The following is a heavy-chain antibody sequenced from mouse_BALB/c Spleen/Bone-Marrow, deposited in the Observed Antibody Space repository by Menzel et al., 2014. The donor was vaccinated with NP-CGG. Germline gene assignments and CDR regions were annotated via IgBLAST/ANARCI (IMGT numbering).Heavy chain of an antibody. CDR2: ISSGGGST. CDR3: ARQIFRGFAY. V-gene: IGHV5-12-1*01. J-gene: IGHJ3*01. CDR1: GFAFSSYD. Sequence: EVKLMESGGGLVKPGGSLKLSCAASGFAFSSYDMSWVRQTPEKRLEWVAYISSGGGSTYYSDTVKGRITISRDNAKNTLYMQMSSLKYEDTAMYYCARQIFRGFAYWGQGTLVTVSA.